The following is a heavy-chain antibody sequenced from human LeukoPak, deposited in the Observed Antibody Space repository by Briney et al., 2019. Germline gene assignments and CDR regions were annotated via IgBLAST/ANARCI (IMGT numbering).Heavy chain of an antibody. Sequence: PSETLSLTCTVSGGSINTYYSTWVRQPPGKGLEWIGYVYYTGSTTYNPSLESRVTISVDTSTTHFSLKLTSVTAADTAFYYCARRTVVLDYWGQGTLVTVSS. J-gene: IGHJ4*02. D-gene: IGHD4-23*01. CDR1: GGSINTYY. CDR3: ARRTVVLDY. CDR2: VYYTGST. V-gene: IGHV4-59*08.